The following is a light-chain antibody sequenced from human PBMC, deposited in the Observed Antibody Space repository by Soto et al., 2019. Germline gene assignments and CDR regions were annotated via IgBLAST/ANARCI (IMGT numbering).Light chain of an antibody. CDR3: SSYTSSSTPHDV. Sequence: QSVLTQPASVSGSPGQSITISCTGTSSDVGGYNYVSWYQQHPGTAPKLMIYEVSNRPSGVSNRFSGSKSGNTASLTISGLQAEDEADYYCSSYTSSSTPHDVFGTGTKVTVL. J-gene: IGLJ1*01. CDR2: EVS. V-gene: IGLV2-14*01. CDR1: SSDVGGYNY.